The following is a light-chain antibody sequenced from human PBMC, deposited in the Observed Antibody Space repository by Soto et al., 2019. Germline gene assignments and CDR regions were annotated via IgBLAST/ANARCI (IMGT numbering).Light chain of an antibody. CDR1: QGISSY. J-gene: IGKJ4*01. Sequence: DIQLTQSPSFLSASVGDRVTITCRASQGISSYLAWYQQKPGKAPKLLIYAASTLQSGVPSRFSGSGSGTEFTLTISSLQAEDFATYYCQQLKSFGGGTKVEIK. CDR2: AAS. V-gene: IGKV1-9*01. CDR3: QQLKS.